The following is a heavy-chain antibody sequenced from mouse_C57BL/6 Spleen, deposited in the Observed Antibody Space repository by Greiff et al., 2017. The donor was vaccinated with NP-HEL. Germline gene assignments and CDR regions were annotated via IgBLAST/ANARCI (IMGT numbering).Heavy chain of an antibody. CDR2: IDPNSGGT. J-gene: IGHJ4*01. CDR1: GYTFTSYW. V-gene: IGHV1-72*01. CDR3: ARRDAMDY. Sequence: VQLQQPGAELVMPGASVKLSCKASGYTFTSYWMHWVKQRPGRGLEWIGRIDPNSGGTKYNEKFKSKATLTVDKPSNTAYMQLSSLTSKDSAVYYCARRDAMDYWGQGTSVTVSS.